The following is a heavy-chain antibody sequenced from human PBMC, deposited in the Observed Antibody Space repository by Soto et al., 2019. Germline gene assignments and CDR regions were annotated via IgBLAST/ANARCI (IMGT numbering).Heavy chain of an antibody. CDR3: ARPPYYYDSSGYGGAFDI. V-gene: IGHV5-51*01. J-gene: IGHJ3*02. CDR1: GYSFTSYW. D-gene: IGHD3-22*01. Sequence: PGESLKISCKGSGYSFTSYWIGWVRQMPGKGLEWMGIIYPGDSDTRYSPSFQGQVTISADKSISTAYLQWSSLKASDTAMYYCARPPYYYDSSGYGGAFDIWGQGTMVTVSS. CDR2: IYPGDSDT.